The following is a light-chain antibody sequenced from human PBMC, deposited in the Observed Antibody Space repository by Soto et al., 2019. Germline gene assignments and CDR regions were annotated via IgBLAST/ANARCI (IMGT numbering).Light chain of an antibody. Sequence: EIVMTQSPATLSVSPGERATLSCRASQSVSSNLAWYRQKPCQAPRRLIYGASTRATGMPARFSGSGSGTEFTLTISSLQSEDFAVYYCQQYNNWPLTFGGGTKV. CDR2: GAS. J-gene: IGKJ4*01. CDR1: QSVSSN. CDR3: QQYNNWPLT. V-gene: IGKV3-15*01.